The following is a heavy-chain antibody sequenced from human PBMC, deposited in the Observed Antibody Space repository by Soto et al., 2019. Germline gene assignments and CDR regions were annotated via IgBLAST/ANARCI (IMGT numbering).Heavy chain of an antibody. Sequence: QVQLQESGPGLVKPSETLSLTCAVSGDSISSYYCMWIRQPPGKGLESIGYLYYGRSANYNPSLTSRVTLSVDTSTIQCSLTLSSMTAADTAVYSCALRSMAVVPEYWGQGTLVTVSS. CDR2: LYYGRSA. V-gene: IGHV4-59*01. CDR1: GDSISSYY. D-gene: IGHD3-22*01. J-gene: IGHJ4*02. CDR3: ALRSMAVVPEY.